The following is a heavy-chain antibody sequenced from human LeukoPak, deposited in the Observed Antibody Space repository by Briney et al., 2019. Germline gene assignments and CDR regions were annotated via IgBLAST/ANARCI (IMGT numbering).Heavy chain of an antibody. J-gene: IGHJ6*02. V-gene: IGHV3-30*18. Sequence: GRSLRLSCAASGFTFSSYGMHWVRQAPGKGLEWVAVISYDGSNKYYADSVKGRFTISRDNSKNTLYLQMNSLRAEDTAVYYCANRGACGSTSCYIYGMDVWGQGTTVTVSS. CDR1: GFTFSSYG. CDR3: ANRGACGSTSCYIYGMDV. D-gene: IGHD2-2*02. CDR2: ISYDGSNK.